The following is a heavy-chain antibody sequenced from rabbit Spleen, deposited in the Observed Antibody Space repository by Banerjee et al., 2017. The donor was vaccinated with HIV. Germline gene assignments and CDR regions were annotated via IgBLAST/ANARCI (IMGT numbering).Heavy chain of an antibody. V-gene: IGHV1S45*01. CDR1: GVSLNDKDV. CDR3: IRDSHAWGADL. J-gene: IGHJ4*01. Sequence: QEQLEESGGGLVKPEGSLTLTCKASGVSLNDKDVMCWVRQAPGKGLEWIACINIVTGKSVYANWAKGRFTISKTSTTVDLKMTSLTAADTATYFCIRDSHAWGADLWGPGTLVTVS. CDR2: INIVTGKS. D-gene: IGHD4-1*01.